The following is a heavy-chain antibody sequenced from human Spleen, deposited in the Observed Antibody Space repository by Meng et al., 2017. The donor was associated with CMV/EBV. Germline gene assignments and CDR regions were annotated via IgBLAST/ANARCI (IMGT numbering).Heavy chain of an antibody. V-gene: IGHV4-59*01. CDR2: IYHSGST. D-gene: IGHD2-2*01. J-gene: IGHJ4*02. CDR1: GDYISDYY. Sequence: SETLSLTCSVSGDYISDYYWSWIRQPPGKGLEWMGYIYHSGSTDYNPSLKSRVTISVDTSKNQFSLKLNSVTAADTAVYYCARTERYCSSTSCYVSFDYWGQGTLVTVSS. CDR3: ARTERYCSSTSCYVSFDY.